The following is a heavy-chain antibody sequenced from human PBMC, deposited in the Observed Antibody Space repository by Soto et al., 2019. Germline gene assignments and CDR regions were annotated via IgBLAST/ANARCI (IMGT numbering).Heavy chain of an antibody. J-gene: IGHJ3*02. D-gene: IGHD4-17*01. Sequence: QVQLVQSGAEVKKPGSSVKVSCKASGGTFSSYAISWVRQAPGQGLEWMGGIIPIFGTANYAQKFQGRVTITADDSTRTAYMELSSLRSEDRAVYYCARVLQSYGDYGLGAFDIWGQGTMVTVSS. CDR1: GGTFSSYA. V-gene: IGHV1-69*01. CDR3: ARVLQSYGDYGLGAFDI. CDR2: IIPIFGTA.